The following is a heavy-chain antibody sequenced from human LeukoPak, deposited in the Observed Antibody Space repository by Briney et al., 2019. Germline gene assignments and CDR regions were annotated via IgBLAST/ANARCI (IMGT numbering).Heavy chain of an antibody. Sequence: GGPLRLSCAASGFTLSSYAMSWVRQAPGKGLEWVSAITGSGGSTYYADSVKGRFTISRDNSKNTLYLQMNSLRDEDTAVYYCAKGMYSSSSHYYYYMDVWGKGTTVTVSS. V-gene: IGHV3-23*01. J-gene: IGHJ6*03. D-gene: IGHD6-6*01. CDR2: ITGSGGST. CDR3: AKGMYSSSSHYYYYMDV. CDR1: GFTLSSYA.